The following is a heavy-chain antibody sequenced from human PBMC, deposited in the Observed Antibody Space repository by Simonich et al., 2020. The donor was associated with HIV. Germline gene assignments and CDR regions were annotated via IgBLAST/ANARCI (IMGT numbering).Heavy chain of an antibody. V-gene: IGHV4-59*12. CDR2: IYYSGTT. CDR1: GGSISSDY. CDR3: ARGRPPGFSNGWYHFDF. Sequence: QVQLQESGPGLVKPSETLSLRCTVSGGSISSDYWSWLRQHPGKGLEWIGYIYYSGTTNSNTTLKSRVTISVDTSKNQVSLKLSSVTAADTAIYYCARGRPPGFSNGWYHFDFWGQGTLVTVSP. D-gene: IGHD6-19*01. J-gene: IGHJ4*02.